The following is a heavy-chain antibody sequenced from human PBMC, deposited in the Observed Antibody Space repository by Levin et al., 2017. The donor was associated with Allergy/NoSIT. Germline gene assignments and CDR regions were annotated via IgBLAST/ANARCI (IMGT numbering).Heavy chain of an antibody. Sequence: SQTLSLTCTVSGGSISSSSYYWGWIRQPPGKGLEWIGSIYYSGSTYYNPSLKSRVTISVDTSKNQFSLKLSSVTAADTAVYYCARDQANYYDSSGYDYWGQGTLVTVSS. J-gene: IGHJ4*02. D-gene: IGHD3-22*01. CDR3: ARDQANYYDSSGYDY. V-gene: IGHV4-39*07. CDR2: IYYSGST. CDR1: GGSISSSSYY.